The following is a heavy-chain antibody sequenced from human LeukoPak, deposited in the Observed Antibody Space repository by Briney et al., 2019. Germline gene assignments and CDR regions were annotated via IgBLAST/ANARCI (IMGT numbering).Heavy chain of an antibody. CDR2: IHHTGTT. V-gene: IGHV4-38-2*02. Sequence: PSETLSLTCAVSAYSISSSYYWGWIRQAPGKGLEWIGNIHHTGTTYYNPSLKSRVTISIDASKNQFSLRLPSATAADTAVYYCARDLSGGTFDYWGQGTLVTVSS. CDR1: AYSISSSYY. D-gene: IGHD1-1*01. CDR3: ARDLSGGTFDY. J-gene: IGHJ4*02.